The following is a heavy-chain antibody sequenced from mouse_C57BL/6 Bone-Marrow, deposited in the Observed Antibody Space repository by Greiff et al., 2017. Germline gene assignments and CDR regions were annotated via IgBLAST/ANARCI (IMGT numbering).Heavy chain of an antibody. CDR1: GYTFTSYG. Sequence: VQLQQSGAELARPGASVKLSCKASGYTFTSYGISWVKQRTGQGLEWIGEIYPRSGNTYYNEKFKGKATLTADTSSSTAYMELRSLTSEDSAVYFCARDDYYGSSYRFDYWGQGTTLTVSS. J-gene: IGHJ2*01. D-gene: IGHD1-1*01. CDR2: IYPRSGNT. V-gene: IGHV1-81*01. CDR3: ARDDYYGSSYRFDY.